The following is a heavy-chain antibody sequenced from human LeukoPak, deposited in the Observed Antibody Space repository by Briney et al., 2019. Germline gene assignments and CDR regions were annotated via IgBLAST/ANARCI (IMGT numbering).Heavy chain of an antibody. V-gene: IGHV3-74*01. D-gene: IGHD1-26*01. J-gene: IGHJ4*02. CDR2: IKSDGSGT. Sequence: PGGSLRLSCAASGFTFSSYWMHWVRQAPGKGLVWVSRIKSDGSGTSYADSVKGRFTISRDNSKNTLYLQMNSLRAEDTALYYCAKDSGAIVLREIFDYWGQGTLVTVSS. CDR1: GFTFSSYW. CDR3: AKDSGAIVLREIFDY.